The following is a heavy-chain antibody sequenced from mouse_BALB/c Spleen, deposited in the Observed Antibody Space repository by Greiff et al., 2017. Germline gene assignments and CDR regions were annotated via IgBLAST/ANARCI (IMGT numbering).Heavy chain of an antibody. Sequence: EVQGVESGGGLVQPGGSRKLSCAASGFTFSSFGMHWVRQAPEKGLEWVAYISSGSSTIYYADTVKGRFTISRDNPKNTLFLQMTSLRSEDTAMYYCASGGYDYWGQGTTLTVSS. CDR3: ASGGYDY. D-gene: IGHD1-1*02. CDR1: GFTFSSFG. J-gene: IGHJ2*01. V-gene: IGHV5-17*02. CDR2: ISSGSSTI.